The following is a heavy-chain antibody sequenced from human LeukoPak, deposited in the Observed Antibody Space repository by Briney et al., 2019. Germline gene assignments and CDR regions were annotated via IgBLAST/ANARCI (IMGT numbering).Heavy chain of an antibody. CDR3: DRRELGATLVY. J-gene: IGHJ4*02. Sequence: GASVKVSCKASGYTFTSYYMHWVRQAPGQGLEWMGIINPSGGSTSYAQKFQGRVTMTRDTSTSTVYMELSSLRSEDTAVYYCDRRELGATLVYWGQGTLVTVSS. CDR1: GYTFTSYY. V-gene: IGHV1-46*03. D-gene: IGHD1-26*01. CDR2: INPSGGST.